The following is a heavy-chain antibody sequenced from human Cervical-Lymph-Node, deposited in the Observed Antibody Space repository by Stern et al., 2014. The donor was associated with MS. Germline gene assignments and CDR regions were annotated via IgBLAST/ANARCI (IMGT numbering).Heavy chain of an antibody. J-gene: IGHJ4*02. CDR1: GYTFTNYF. CDR3: ARAYHYDSSGYRYDF. D-gene: IGHD3-22*01. Sequence: VQLVESGAEVKKPGASVKVSCKASGYTFTNYFLHWVRQAPGQGLEWMGIINPSGGVTKYAQKFLGRGTMTRDTSTDTVYMELSSLRSEDTAVYYCARAYHYDSSGYRYDFWGQGTLVTVSS. CDR2: INPSGGVT. V-gene: IGHV1-46*01.